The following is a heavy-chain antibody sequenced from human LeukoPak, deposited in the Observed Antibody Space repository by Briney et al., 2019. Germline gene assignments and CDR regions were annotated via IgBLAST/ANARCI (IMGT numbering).Heavy chain of an antibody. V-gene: IGHV1-8*03. CDR1: GYSFTNYD. Sequence: GASVKVSCKASGYSFTNYDINWVRQATGQGLEWMGWMNPKSGDTGYSQKFQGRVFITRDTSINTAYMELSSLGSDDTAVYYCARVVGLTGYSSSWYSGYYYYMAVCGRGTTVTGSS. CDR3: ARVVGLTGYSSSWYSGYYYYMAV. CDR2: MNPKSGDT. J-gene: IGHJ6*03. D-gene: IGHD6-13*01.